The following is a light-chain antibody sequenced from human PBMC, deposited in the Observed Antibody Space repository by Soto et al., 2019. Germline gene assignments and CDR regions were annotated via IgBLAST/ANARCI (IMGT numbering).Light chain of an antibody. Sequence: DIEMTQYPSSLSASVGDRVTITCRASQSISSYLNWYQQKPGKAPKLLIYAASSLQSGVPSRFSGSGSGTDFTLTISCLQSEDFATYYCQQYYSYQITFGQGTRLEIK. CDR1: QSISSY. CDR2: AAS. V-gene: IGKV1-39*01. J-gene: IGKJ5*01. CDR3: QQYYSYQIT.